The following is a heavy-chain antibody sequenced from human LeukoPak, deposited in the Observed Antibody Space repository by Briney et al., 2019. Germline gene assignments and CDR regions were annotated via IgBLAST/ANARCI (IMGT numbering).Heavy chain of an antibody. Sequence: SETLSLTCSVSGGSISSTAYYWGWIRQAPGKGLEWIGTIYYSGTTQYNPSLKSRVIISVDTSKNQFSLKVRSVIAADLAVYYCVRHRKTYCTTTRCSYYLDCWGQGALVTVSS. CDR3: VRHRKTYCTTTRCSYYLDC. CDR1: GGSISSTAYY. V-gene: IGHV4-39*01. CDR2: IYYSGTT. J-gene: IGHJ4*02. D-gene: IGHD2-2*01.